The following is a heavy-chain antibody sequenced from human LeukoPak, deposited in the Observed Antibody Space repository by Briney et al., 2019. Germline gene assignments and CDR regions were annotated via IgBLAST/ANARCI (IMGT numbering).Heavy chain of an antibody. CDR2: ICHSGST. V-gene: IGHV4-30-2*01. CDR1: GGSISSGGYY. Sequence: SETLSLTCTVSGGSISSGGYYWSWIRQPPRKGLEWIGYICHSGSTYYNPSLKSRVTISVDRSKNQFSLKLSSVTAADTAVYYCARHPSYYDRIDYWGQGTLVTVSS. CDR3: ARHPSYYDRIDY. D-gene: IGHD3-22*01. J-gene: IGHJ4*02.